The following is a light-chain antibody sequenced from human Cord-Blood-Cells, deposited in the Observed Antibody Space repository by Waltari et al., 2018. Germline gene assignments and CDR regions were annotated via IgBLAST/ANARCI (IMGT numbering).Light chain of an antibody. V-gene: IGLV3-21*03. CDR2: EES. CDR1: NIGSKR. Sequence: SYALTQPPSVPVAPGKTARNTCGGNNIGSKRVHGYQQKPGQAPVLVVYEESDRPPVIPDRFSGYNSGNKGTRTSSRVEAGDEADYYCQVWDSSSDHVVYGGGTKLTVL. CDR3: QVWDSSSDHVV. J-gene: IGLJ2*01.